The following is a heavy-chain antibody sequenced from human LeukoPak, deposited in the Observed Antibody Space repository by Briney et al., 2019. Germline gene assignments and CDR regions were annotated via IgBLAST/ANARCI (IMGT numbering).Heavy chain of an antibody. CDR1: GFTFSSYG. D-gene: IGHD6-19*01. V-gene: IGHV3-33*06. J-gene: IGHJ4*02. CDR3: AKDIQQWLGGGYFDY. CDR2: IWYDGSNK. Sequence: PGGSLRLSCAASGFTFSSYGMHWVRQAPGKGLEWVAVIWYDGSNKYYADSVKGRFTISRDNSKNTQYLQMNSLRAEDTAVYYCAKDIQQWLGGGYFDYWGQGTLVTVSS.